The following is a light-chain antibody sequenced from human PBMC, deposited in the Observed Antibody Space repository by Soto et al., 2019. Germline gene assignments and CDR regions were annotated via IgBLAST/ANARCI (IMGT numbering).Light chain of an antibody. CDR3: QHYNNWPPWT. CDR1: QSVSTN. Sequence: EIVMTQSPATLSVSPGERATLSCRASQSVSTNLAWYQQKPGQAPRLLIYGASTRATGIPARFSGSGSGTEFPLTISSLQAEDVAVYYCQHYNNWPPWTFGQGTKVEIK. V-gene: IGKV3-15*01. CDR2: GAS. J-gene: IGKJ1*01.